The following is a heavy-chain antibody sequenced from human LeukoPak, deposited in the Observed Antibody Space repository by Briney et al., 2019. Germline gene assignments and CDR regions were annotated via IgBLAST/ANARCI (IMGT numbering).Heavy chain of an antibody. V-gene: IGHV2-5*01. D-gene: IGHD6-13*01. CDR1: GFSLSTSGVG. Sequence: ESGPTLLKPTQTLTLTCTFSGFSLSTSGVGVGWIRQPPGKALEWLALIYWNDDKRYSPSLKSRLTITKDTSKNQVVLTMTNMDPVDTATYYCARQIAAADFDYWGQGTLVTVSS. CDR2: IYWNDDK. J-gene: IGHJ4*02. CDR3: ARQIAAADFDY.